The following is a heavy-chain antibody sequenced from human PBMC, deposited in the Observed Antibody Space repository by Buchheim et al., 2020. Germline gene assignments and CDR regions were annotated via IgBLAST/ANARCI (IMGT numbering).Heavy chain of an antibody. D-gene: IGHD3-10*01. CDR3: ARDFGY. CDR2: IKDSGST. CDR1: GGSIGSATYY. V-gene: IGHV4-39*02. J-gene: IGHJ4*02. Sequence: QLQLQESGPGLVRPSETLSLTCSVSGGSIGSATYYWGWFRQSPGKGLEWIGSIKDSGSTFYNPSLKSRVAISADTSKPQFSLNLNSVTAADTAVYYCARDFGYWGQGIL.